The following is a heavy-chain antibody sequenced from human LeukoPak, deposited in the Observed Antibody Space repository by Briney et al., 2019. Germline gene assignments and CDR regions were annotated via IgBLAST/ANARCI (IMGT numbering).Heavy chain of an antibody. CDR1: GYTFTSYG. V-gene: IGHV1-18*01. J-gene: IGHJ4*02. CDR3: ARGPTYYYDIRDEYYFDY. D-gene: IGHD3-22*01. CDR2: ISAYNGNT. Sequence: GASVKVSCKASGYTFTSYGISWVRQAPGQGLEWMGWISAYNGNTNYAQKLQGRVTMTTDTSTSTAYMELRSLRSDDTAVYYRARGPTYYYDIRDEYYFDYWGQGTLITVSS.